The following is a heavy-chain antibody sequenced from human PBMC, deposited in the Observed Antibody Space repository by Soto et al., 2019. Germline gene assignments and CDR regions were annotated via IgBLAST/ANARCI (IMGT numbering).Heavy chain of an antibody. V-gene: IGHV1-18*01. CDR1: GYTFTSYG. CDR3: ARVRSSWAWGTFDY. CDR2: ISANNGNT. J-gene: IGHJ4*02. D-gene: IGHD6-13*01. Sequence: QVQLVQSGAEVKKPGASVKVSCKASGYTFTSYGISWVRQAPGQGREWMGWISANNGNTNHAQKLQGRVTMTTYTSTSTAYMELRSLRSDDTAVYYCARVRSSWAWGTFDYWGQGNLVTVAS.